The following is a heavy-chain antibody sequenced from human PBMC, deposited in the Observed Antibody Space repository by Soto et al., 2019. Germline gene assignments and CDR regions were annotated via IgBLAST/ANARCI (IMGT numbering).Heavy chain of an antibody. CDR1: GGSIISYY. CDR2: IYYSGST. Sequence: PSETLSLTCTVSGGSIISYYWSWIRQPPGKGLEWIGYIYYSGSTNYNPSLKSRVTISVDKSKNQVFLNLRFVTGADTAVYFCARDVRDTGYSYWFDPWGQGILVTVSS. CDR3: ARDVRDTGYSYWFDP. J-gene: IGHJ5*02. D-gene: IGHD3-9*01. V-gene: IGHV4-59*12.